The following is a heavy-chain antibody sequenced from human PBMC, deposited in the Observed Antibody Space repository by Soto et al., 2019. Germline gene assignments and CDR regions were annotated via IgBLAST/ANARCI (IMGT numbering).Heavy chain of an antibody. Sequence: SVKVSCKASGGTFSSYAISWVRQAPGQGLEWMGGIIPIFGTANYAQKFQGRVTITADESTSTAYMELRSLRSDDTAVYYCARDKSEHFWSGYHFDYWGQGTLVTVSS. J-gene: IGHJ4*02. CDR3: ARDKSEHFWSGYHFDY. CDR2: IIPIFGTA. V-gene: IGHV1-69*13. D-gene: IGHD3-3*02. CDR1: GGTFSSYA.